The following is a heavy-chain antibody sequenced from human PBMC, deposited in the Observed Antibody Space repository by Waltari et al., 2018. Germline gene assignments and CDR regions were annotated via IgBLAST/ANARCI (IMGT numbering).Heavy chain of an antibody. CDR1: GGTFSSYA. Sequence: QVQLVQSGAEVKKPGSSVKVSCKASGGTFSSYAISWVRQAPGQGLEWMGGISPILGIANYAQKVQGRVTITADESTSTAYMELSSLRSEDTAVYYCARETPPGIAVVPQRWFDYWGQGTLVTVSS. CDR3: ARETPPGIAVVPQRWFDY. CDR2: ISPILGIA. J-gene: IGHJ4*02. V-gene: IGHV1-69*04. D-gene: IGHD6-19*01.